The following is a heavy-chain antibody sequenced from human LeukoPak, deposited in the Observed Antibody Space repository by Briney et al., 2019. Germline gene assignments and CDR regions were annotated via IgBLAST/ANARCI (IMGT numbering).Heavy chain of an antibody. D-gene: IGHD3-10*01. V-gene: IGHV4-34*01. J-gene: IGHJ6*02. Sequence: PSETLSLTCAVYGGSFSGYYWSWIRQPPGKGLEWIGEINHSGSTNYNPSLKSRVTISVDTSKNQFSLKLSSVTAADTAVYYCARRPDITMVRGVIFRGMDVCGQGTTVTVSS. CDR3: ARRPDITMVRGVIFRGMDV. CDR2: INHSGST. CDR1: GGSFSGYY.